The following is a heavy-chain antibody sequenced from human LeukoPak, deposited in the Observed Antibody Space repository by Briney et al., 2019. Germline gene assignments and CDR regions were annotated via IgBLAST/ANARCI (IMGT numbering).Heavy chain of an antibody. D-gene: IGHD3-22*01. J-gene: IGHJ3*02. CDR1: GGSISSYY. Sequence: PSETLSLTCTVSGGSISSYYWSWIRQPPGKGLEWTGYIYYSGSTNYNPSLKSRVTMSVDTSKNQFSLKLSSVTAAGTAVYYCARGKDYFDSGGAFDIWGQGTMVTVSS. CDR3: ARGKDYFDSGGAFDI. V-gene: IGHV4-59*01. CDR2: IYYSGST.